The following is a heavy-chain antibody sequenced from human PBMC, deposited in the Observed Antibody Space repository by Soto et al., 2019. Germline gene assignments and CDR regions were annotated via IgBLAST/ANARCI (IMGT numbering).Heavy chain of an antibody. D-gene: IGHD3-10*01. CDR2: IIPIFGTA. J-gene: IGHJ6*02. CDR3: ARAVEGYYGSGSYKDYYYYGMDV. CDR1: GGTFSSYA. V-gene: IGHV1-69*13. Sequence: SVKVSCKASGGTFSSYAISWVRQAPGQGLEWMGGIIPIFGTANYAQKFQGRVTITADESTSTAYMELSSLRSEDTAVYYCARAVEGYYGSGSYKDYYYYGMDVWRQGPTVTVS.